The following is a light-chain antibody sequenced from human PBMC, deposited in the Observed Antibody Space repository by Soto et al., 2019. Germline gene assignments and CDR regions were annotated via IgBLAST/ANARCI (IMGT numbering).Light chain of an antibody. Sequence: QAVVTQPPSVSGAPGQRVTISCTGNSSNIGAGYDVHWYQQLPGTAPKLLIYGNSNRPSGVPDRFSGSKSGTSASLAITGLQAEDEADYYCQSYDSSLSGVVFGGGTKLTVL. CDR1: SSNIGAGYD. V-gene: IGLV1-40*01. J-gene: IGLJ2*01. CDR2: GNS. CDR3: QSYDSSLSGVV.